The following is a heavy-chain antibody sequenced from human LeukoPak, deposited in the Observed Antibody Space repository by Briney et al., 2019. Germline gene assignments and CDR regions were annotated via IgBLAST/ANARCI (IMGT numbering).Heavy chain of an antibody. J-gene: IGHJ4*02. CDR2: ISSSGNNI. CDR3: ARVTYAVPGY. Sequence: GGSLRLSCAASGFTFSSYEMNWVRQAPGKGLEWVSYISSSGNNIYFADSVKGRFTISRDNAKNSLFLQMNSLRAEDTAVYYCARVTYAVPGYWGQGTLVTVSS. V-gene: IGHV3-48*03. CDR1: GFTFSSYE. D-gene: IGHD2/OR15-2a*01.